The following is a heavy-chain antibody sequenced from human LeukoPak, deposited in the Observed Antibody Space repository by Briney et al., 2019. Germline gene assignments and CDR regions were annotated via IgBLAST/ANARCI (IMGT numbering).Heavy chain of an antibody. V-gene: IGHV4-39*07. CDR2: IYYSGST. Sequence: SETLSLTCIVSGDSIISGSHYCDWIRQPPGKGLEWIGSIYYSGSTHYSPSLKSRVTISVDTSKNQFSLKLSSVTAADTAVYYCARSSMWSQFLDYWGQGTLVTVSS. D-gene: IGHD2-21*01. J-gene: IGHJ4*02. CDR1: GDSIISGSHY. CDR3: ARSSMWSQFLDY.